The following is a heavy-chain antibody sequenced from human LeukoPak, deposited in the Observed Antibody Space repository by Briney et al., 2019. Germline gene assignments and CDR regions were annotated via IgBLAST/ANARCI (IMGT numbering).Heavy chain of an antibody. D-gene: IGHD3-10*01. CDR3: ATDRDYYGSGSPL. J-gene: IGHJ4*02. Sequence: GGSLRLSCAASGFTFSNYAMSWVRQAPGKGLEWVSVISSSGGSTYYADSVKGRFTISRDNSKNTLYLQMNSLRAEDTAVYYCATDRDYYGSGSPLWGQGALVTVSS. V-gene: IGHV3-23*01. CDR2: ISSSGGST. CDR1: GFTFSNYA.